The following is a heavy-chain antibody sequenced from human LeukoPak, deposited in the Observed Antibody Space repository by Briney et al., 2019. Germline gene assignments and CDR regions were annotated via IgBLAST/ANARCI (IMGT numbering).Heavy chain of an antibody. CDR1: GFTFSSYE. Sequence: GGSLRLSCAASGFTFSSYEMNWVRQAPGKGLEWVSYISSSGSTIYYAGSVKGRFTISRDNAKNSLYLQMNSLRAEDTAVYYCARDRSGSYSDYWGQGTLVTVSS. CDR3: ARDRSGSYSDY. V-gene: IGHV3-48*03. D-gene: IGHD1-26*01. CDR2: ISSSGSTI. J-gene: IGHJ4*02.